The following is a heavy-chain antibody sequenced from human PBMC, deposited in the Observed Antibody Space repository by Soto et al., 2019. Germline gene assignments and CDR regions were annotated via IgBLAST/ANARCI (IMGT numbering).Heavy chain of an antibody. D-gene: IGHD3-10*01. J-gene: IGHJ5*02. V-gene: IGHV4-34*01. CDR2: INHSGST. CDR1: GGSFSGYY. CDR3: AKWFGDDVDNWFDP. Sequence: SETLSLTCAVYGGSFSGYYWSWIRQPPGKGLEWIGEINHSGSTNYNPSLKSRVTISVDTSKNQFSLKLSSVTAADTAVYYCAKWFGDDVDNWFDPWGQGTRVTVSS.